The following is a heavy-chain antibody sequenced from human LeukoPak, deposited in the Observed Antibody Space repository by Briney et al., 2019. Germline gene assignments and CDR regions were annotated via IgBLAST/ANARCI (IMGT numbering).Heavy chain of an antibody. J-gene: IGHJ3*02. CDR3: ARPMGADGAFDI. Sequence: GGSLRLSCAASGFTFSSYAMHWARQAPGKGLEWVAVISYDGSSKYYADSVKGRFTISRDNSKNTLYLQMNSLRAEDTAVYYCARPMGADGAFDIWGQGTMVTVSS. CDR2: ISYDGSSK. V-gene: IGHV3-30-3*01. CDR1: GFTFSSYA. D-gene: IGHD1-26*01.